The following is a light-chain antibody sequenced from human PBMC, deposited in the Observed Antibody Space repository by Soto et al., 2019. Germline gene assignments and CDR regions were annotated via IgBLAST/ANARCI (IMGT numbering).Light chain of an antibody. CDR1: SSDVGGYDY. CDR2: GVT. CDR3: SSYTGGNPSYV. J-gene: IGLJ1*01. V-gene: IGLV2-8*01. Sequence: QSVLTQPPSASGSPGQSVTISCTGTSSDVGGYDYVSWYQQHPGKAPKLMIYGVTIRPSGVSDRFSGSKSGNTASLTVSGLQAEDEADYYCSSYTGGNPSYVFGTGTK.